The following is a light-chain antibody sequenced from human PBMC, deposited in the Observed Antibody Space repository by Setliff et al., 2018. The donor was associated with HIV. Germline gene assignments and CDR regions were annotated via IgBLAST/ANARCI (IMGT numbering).Light chain of an antibody. J-gene: IGLJ1*01. CDR3: CSFANSYV. Sequence: QSALTQPASVSGSPGQSIAISCTGTIGNYDIVSWYQHHPGKAPKLMIYEVNKRPSGVSDRFSGSKSGNTAALTISGLQPEDEADYYCCSFANSYVFGTGTKVTVL. CDR1: IGNYDI. CDR2: EVN. V-gene: IGLV2-23*02.